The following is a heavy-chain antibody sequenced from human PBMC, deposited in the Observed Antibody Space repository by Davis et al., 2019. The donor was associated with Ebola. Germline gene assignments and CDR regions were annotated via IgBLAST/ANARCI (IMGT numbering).Heavy chain of an antibody. CDR1: GYTFTSYA. D-gene: IGHD4-11*01. Sequence: ASVKVSCKASGYTFTSYALNWVRQAPGQGLEWLGRVILKSGATNYAQKFQGRVTMTRDTSISTVYMELSSLRYDDTADYYCARGHNYAHEYWGQGTLVTVSS. CDR2: VILKSGAT. V-gene: IGHV1-2*06. CDR3: ARGHNYAHEY. J-gene: IGHJ4*02.